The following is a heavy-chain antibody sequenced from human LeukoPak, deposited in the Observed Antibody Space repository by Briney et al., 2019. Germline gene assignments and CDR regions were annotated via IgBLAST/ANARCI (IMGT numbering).Heavy chain of an antibody. D-gene: IGHD3-10*01. CDR2: IYFSGST. Sequence: SETLSLTCTVSGGSISGYYWSWIRQPPGKGLEWIGYIYFSGSTNYNPSLKSRVTISVDKSKNQFSLKLSSVTAADTAVYYCARDLSYGSGSYYYWGQGTLVTVSS. CDR3: ARDLSYGSGSYYY. CDR1: GGSISGYY. V-gene: IGHV4-59*12. J-gene: IGHJ4*02.